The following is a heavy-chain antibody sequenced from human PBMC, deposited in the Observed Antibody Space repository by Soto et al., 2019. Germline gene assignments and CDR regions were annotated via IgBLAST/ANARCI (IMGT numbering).Heavy chain of an antibody. J-gene: IGHJ6*01. CDR3: ARTDRDIYGLDV. V-gene: IGHV3-13*05. CDR1: GFTFRNYD. CDR2: ISAAGDP. Sequence: EVQLVESGGGLVQPGGSLRLSCEASGFTFRNYDMHWVRQGTGKGLEWVSGISAAGDPYYADSGEGRFTISRENAQNSFCLQLKRLRVGETAVYYFARTDRDIYGLDVWGQGPTVIVSS.